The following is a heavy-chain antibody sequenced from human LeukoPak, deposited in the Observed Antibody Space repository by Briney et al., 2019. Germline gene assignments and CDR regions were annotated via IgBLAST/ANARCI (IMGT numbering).Heavy chain of an antibody. CDR1: GGSISSYY. V-gene: IGHV4-4*07. D-gene: IGHD2-21*01. CDR3: ATTEKNRYYINL. CDR2: IYTSGNT. Sequence: SETLSLTCTVSGGSISSYYWTWIRQAAGKGLEWIGRIYTSGNTNYNPSLKSRVTMSVDTSKNQFSLNLSSVTAADTAVYFCATTEKNRYYINLWGPGTTVIVSS. J-gene: IGHJ6*01.